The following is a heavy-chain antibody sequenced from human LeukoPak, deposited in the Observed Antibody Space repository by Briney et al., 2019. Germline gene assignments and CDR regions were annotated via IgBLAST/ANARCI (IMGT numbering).Heavy chain of an antibody. J-gene: IGHJ4*02. V-gene: IGHV4-4*07. CDR2: IYTSGST. D-gene: IGHD1-26*01. Sequence: SETLSLTCTVSGGSISSYYWSWIRQPAGEGLEWIGRIYTSGSTNYNPSLKSRVTMSVDTSKNQFSLKLSSVTAADTAVYYCARSGSYYPYFDYWGQGTLVTVSS. CDR3: ARSGSYYPYFDY. CDR1: GGSISSYY.